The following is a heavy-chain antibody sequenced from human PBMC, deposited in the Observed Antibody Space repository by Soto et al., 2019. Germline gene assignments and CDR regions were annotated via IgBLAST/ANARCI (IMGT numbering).Heavy chain of an antibody. Sequence: GGSLRLSCAASGFTFSSNAMHWVRQAPGKGLEWVAVISYDGSNKYYADSVKGRFTISRDNSKNTLYLQMNGLRAEDTAVYYCARDRLDYYDSSGSDYWGQGTLVTVSS. CDR3: ARDRLDYYDSSGSDY. CDR2: ISYDGSNK. CDR1: GFTFSSNA. V-gene: IGHV3-30-3*01. D-gene: IGHD3-22*01. J-gene: IGHJ4*02.